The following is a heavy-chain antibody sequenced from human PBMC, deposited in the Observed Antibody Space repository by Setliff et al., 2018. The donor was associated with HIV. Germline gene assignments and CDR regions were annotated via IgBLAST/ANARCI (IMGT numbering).Heavy chain of an antibody. CDR1: GFTFSNAW. J-gene: IGHJ4*02. D-gene: IGHD1-1*01. CDR3: ARYLWSNAPRDY. V-gene: IGHV3-7*01. CDR2: IKQDGNEK. Sequence: GGSLRLSCAASGFTFSNAWMSWVRQAPGKGLEWVASIKQDGNEKYYMDSVQGRFTISRYDLNNSLCLLMNSLRAEDTAVYYCARYLWSNAPRDYWGQGTLVTVSS.